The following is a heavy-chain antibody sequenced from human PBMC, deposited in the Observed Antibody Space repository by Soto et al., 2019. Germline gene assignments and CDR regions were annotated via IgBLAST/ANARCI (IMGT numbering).Heavy chain of an antibody. V-gene: IGHV4-59*01. CDR3: ARVCFDILTGYHDAFDI. Sequence: QVQLQESGPGLVKPSETLSLTCTVSGGSISSYYWNWIRQPPGKGLEWIGYIFYSGSTNYNPSLKSRVTISVDTSKIQSSLKLNSVTAADTAVYYCARVCFDILTGYHDAFDIWGQGTMVTVSA. CDR2: IFYSGST. J-gene: IGHJ3*02. D-gene: IGHD3-9*01. CDR1: GGSISSYY.